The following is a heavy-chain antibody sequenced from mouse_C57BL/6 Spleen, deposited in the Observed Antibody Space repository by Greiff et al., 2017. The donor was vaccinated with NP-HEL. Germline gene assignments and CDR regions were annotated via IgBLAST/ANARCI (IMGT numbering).Heavy chain of an antibody. CDR1: GFTFSDYG. Sequence: EVMLVESGGGLVKPGGSLKLSCAASGFTFSDYGMHWVRQAPEKGLEWVAYISSGSSTIYYADTVKGRFTISRDNANNTLFLQRTSLRSEDTAMYYCARHYGTSMDYWGQGTSVTVSS. D-gene: IGHD1-1*01. CDR2: ISSGSSTI. J-gene: IGHJ4*01. V-gene: IGHV5-17*01. CDR3: ARHYGTSMDY.